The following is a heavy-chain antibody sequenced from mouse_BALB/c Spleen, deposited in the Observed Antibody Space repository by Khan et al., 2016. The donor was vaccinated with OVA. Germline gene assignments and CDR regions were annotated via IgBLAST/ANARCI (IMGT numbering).Heavy chain of an antibody. CDR2: INPDNDGI. Sequence: EVQLQESGPDLVKPGASVKMSCKASGYTFTNYVIHWVKQKPGQGLEWIGYINPDNDGIRFNEKFKGKATLTSDKSSSTAYLELSSLTSEDSAVXSCASDASNWVFSFAYWGQGTLVTVSA. V-gene: IGHV1S136*01. D-gene: IGHD4-1*01. J-gene: IGHJ3*01. CDR1: GYTFTNYV. CDR3: ASDASNWVFSFAY.